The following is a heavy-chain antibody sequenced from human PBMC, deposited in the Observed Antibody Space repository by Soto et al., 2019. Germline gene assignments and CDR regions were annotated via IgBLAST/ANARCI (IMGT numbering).Heavy chain of an antibody. CDR1: GFTFSSYA. V-gene: IGHV3-23*01. D-gene: IGHD7-27*01. J-gene: IGHJ6*02. CDR2: ISGSGGST. CDR3: AKDAGEPKPYYHGMDV. Sequence: GGSLRLSCAASGFTFSSYAMSWVRQAPGKGLEWVSAISGSGGSTYYADSVKGRFTISRDNSKNTLYLQMNSLRAEDTAVYYCAKDAGEPKPYYHGMDVWGQGTTVTVSS.